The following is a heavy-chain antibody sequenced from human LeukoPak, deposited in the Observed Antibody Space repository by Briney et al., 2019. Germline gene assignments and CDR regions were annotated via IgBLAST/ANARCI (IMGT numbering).Heavy chain of an antibody. D-gene: IGHD3-10*01. J-gene: IGHJ4*02. CDR1: GDSVCSGSSS. Sequence: SQTLSLTCAISGDSVCSGSSSWTWIRQSPSRGFEWLGRTYYRSKWYNDYAVSVKSRIMISPDTSKNQFSLHLNSVTPEDTALYFCARETVAGFVDYWGQGSMVTVSS. V-gene: IGHV6-1*01. CDR3: ARETVAGFVDY. CDR2: TYYRSKWYN.